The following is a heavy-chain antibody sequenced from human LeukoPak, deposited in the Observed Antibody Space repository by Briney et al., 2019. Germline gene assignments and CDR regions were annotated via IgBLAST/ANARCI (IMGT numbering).Heavy chain of an antibody. CDR2: ISASGGNT. D-gene: IGHD6-19*01. CDR3: AKDSTGVAATDY. Sequence: GGSLRLSCAASGFTFSSYAMTWVRQAPGQGLEWVSAISASGGNTYYADSVKGRFTISRDNSKYTLYLQINSLRAEDTAVYYCAKDSTGVAATDYWGQGTLVTVSA. CDR1: GFTFSSYA. V-gene: IGHV3-23*01. J-gene: IGHJ4*02.